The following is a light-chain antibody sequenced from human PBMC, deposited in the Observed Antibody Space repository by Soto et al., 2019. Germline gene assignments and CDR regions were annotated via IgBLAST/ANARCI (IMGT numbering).Light chain of an antibody. CDR1: SSDVGSYNL. Sequence: QSALTQPASLSGSPGQSITISCTGTSSDVGSYNLVSWYQQHPGKDPKRMIYEGSKRPSGVSNRFAGSKSGNTAALTISGLQAEDEADYYCCSYAGRSTLYVFGTGTQVTVL. CDR2: EGS. CDR3: CSYAGRSTLYV. J-gene: IGLJ1*01. V-gene: IGLV2-23*03.